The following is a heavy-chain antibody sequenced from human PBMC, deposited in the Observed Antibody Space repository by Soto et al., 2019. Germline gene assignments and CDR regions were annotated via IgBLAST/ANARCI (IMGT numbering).Heavy chain of an antibody. CDR3: ARAPLESVAAYYYYYMDV. J-gene: IGHJ6*03. D-gene: IGHD2-15*01. CDR1: GYTFTSYG. CDR2: MNPNSGNT. V-gene: IGHV1-8*01. Sequence: GASVKVSCKASGYTFTSYGINWVRQATGQGLEWMGWMNPNSGNTGYAQKFQGRVTMTRNTSISTAYMELSSLRSEDTAVYYCARAPLESVAAYYYYYMDVWGKGTTVTVSS.